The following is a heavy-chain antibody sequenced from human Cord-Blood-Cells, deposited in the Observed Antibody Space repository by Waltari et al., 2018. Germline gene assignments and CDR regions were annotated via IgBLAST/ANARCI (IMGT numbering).Heavy chain of an antibody. CDR2: ISGSGGST. CDR3: AKEAGYDFWSGYSPDAFDI. J-gene: IGHJ3*02. V-gene: IGHV3-23*04. D-gene: IGHD3-3*01. CDR1: GFTFSSYA. Sequence: EVQLVESGGGLVQPGGSLRLSCAASGFTFSSYAMSWVRQAPGTGLEWVSAISGSGGSTYYADSVKGRFTISRDKSKNTLYLQMNSLRAEDTAVYYCAKEAGYDFWSGYSPDAFDIWGQGTMVTVSS.